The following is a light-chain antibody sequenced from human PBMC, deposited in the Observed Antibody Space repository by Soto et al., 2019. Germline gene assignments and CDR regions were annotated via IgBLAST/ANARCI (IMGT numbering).Light chain of an antibody. V-gene: IGLV2-14*01. CDR2: EVS. J-gene: IGLJ1*01. CDR3: SSYTTSAPDV. Sequence: QSALTQPASVSGSPGQSITISCTGTSSDVGGYDYVSWYQLHPGKAPKLMVFEVSNRPSGVSYRFSGSKSGNTASLTISGLQAEDEADYFCSSYTTSAPDVFGSGTKVTVL. CDR1: SSDVGGYDY.